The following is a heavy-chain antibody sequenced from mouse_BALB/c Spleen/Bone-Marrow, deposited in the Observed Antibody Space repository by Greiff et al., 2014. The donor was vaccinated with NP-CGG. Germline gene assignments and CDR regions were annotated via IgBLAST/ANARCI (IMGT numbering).Heavy chain of an antibody. J-gene: IGHJ2*01. CDR2: ISYSGGT. CDR1: GDSIPSGY. V-gene: IGHV3-8*02. CDR3: ARTHYYGWFDY. D-gene: IGHD1-2*01. Sequence: VQLKESGPSLVKPSQTLSLTCSVTGDSIPSGYWNWVRKFPGDKLEYMGFISYSGGTYYHPSLRSRISITRDTSKNQYYLHLNSVTTEDTATYYCARTHYYGWFDYWGQGTTLTVSS.